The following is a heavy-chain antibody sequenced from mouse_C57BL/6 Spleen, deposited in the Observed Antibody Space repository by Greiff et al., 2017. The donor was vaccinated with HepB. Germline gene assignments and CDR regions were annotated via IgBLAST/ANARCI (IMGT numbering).Heavy chain of an antibody. Sequence: VQLKESGPGLVKPSQSLSLTCSVTGYSITSGYYWNWIRQFPGNKLEWMGYISYDGSNNYNPSLKNRISITRDTSKNQFFLKLNSVTTEDTATYYCARETAQATGYAMDYWGQGTSVTVSS. CDR3: ARETAQATGYAMDY. J-gene: IGHJ4*01. CDR1: GYSITSGYY. D-gene: IGHD3-2*02. CDR2: ISYDGSN. V-gene: IGHV3-6*01.